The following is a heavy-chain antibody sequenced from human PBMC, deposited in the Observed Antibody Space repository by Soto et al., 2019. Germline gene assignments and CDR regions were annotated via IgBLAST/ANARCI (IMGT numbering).Heavy chain of an antibody. CDR1: GGSISSSSYY. CDR2: IYYSGST. Sequence: SETLSLTCTVSGGSISSSSYYWGWIRQPPGKGLEWIGSIYYSGSTYYNPSLKSRVTISVDTSKNQFSLKLSSVTAADTAVYYCARQLRDIVVVPPLGWFDPWGQGALVTVSS. J-gene: IGHJ5*02. D-gene: IGHD2-2*01. V-gene: IGHV4-39*01. CDR3: ARQLRDIVVVPPLGWFDP.